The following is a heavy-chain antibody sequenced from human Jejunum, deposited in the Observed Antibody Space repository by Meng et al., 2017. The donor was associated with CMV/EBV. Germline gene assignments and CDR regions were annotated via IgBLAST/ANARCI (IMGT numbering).Heavy chain of an antibody. Sequence: SEYTFTDYYMQWVRQAPGQGLEWMGWINPQTGDTNYAPKFQGRVTMTRDMSINTVYMEVTRLRSDDTAVYYCAKDAGSYLDYYFDYWGQGTLVTVPQ. J-gene: IGHJ4*02. CDR3: AKDAGSYLDYYFDY. CDR1: EYTFTDYY. CDR2: INPQTGDT. D-gene: IGHD1-26*01. V-gene: IGHV1-2*02.